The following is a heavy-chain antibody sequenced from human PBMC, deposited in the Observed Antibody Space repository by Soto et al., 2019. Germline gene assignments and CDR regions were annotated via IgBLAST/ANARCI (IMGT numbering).Heavy chain of an antibody. V-gene: IGHV3-30*18. CDR1: GFTFSSYD. CDR2: ISYDGSNQ. Sequence: QVHLVESGGGVVQPGRSLRLSCAASGFTFSSYDMHWVRQAPGKGLEWAALISYDGSNQYYADSVKGRFTISRDNSKNTMYLQMNSLRAEDTGVYYCAKDQGMRLHRITSGHYNAMDVWGQGTTVTVSS. D-gene: IGHD2-21*02. CDR3: AKDQGMRLHRITSGHYNAMDV. J-gene: IGHJ6*02.